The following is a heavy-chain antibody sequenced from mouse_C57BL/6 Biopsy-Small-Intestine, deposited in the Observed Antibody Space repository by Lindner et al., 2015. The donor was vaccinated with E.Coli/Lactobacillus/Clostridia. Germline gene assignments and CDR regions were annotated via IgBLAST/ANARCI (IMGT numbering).Heavy chain of an antibody. V-gene: IGHV1-4*01. Sequence: SVKVSCKASGYAFTNYAITWVRQAPGQGLEWMGWMSANNGNTKYAQKFQGRVTMTTDTSTSTAYMDLRSLRSDDTAVYYCARVGGVDSWSVYPSDYYGMDVWGQGTTVTVSS. D-gene: IGHD1-1*01. CDR2: MSANNGNT. CDR3: ARVGGVDSWSVYPSDYYGMDV. J-gene: IGHJ1*01. CDR1: GYAFTNYA.